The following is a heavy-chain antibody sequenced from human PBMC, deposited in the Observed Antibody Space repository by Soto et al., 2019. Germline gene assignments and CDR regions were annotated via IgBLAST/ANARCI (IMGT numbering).Heavy chain of an antibody. CDR2: IIPIFGTA. D-gene: IGHD6-19*01. V-gene: IGHV1-69*13. J-gene: IGHJ4*02. CDR3: ASLYSSGWYGFDY. Sequence: SVKVSCKASGGTFSSYAISWVRQAPGQGLEWMGGIIPIFGTANYAQKFQGRVTITADESTSTAYMELSSLRSEDTAVYYCASLYSSGWYGFDYWGQGTLVTVSS. CDR1: GGTFSSYA.